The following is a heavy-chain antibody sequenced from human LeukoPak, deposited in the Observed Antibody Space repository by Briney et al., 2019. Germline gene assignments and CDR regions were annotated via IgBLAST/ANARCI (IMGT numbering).Heavy chain of an antibody. Sequence: GGSLRLSCAASGFTFNDYYMSWIRQAPGKGLEWLSYINIGGTNTHYADSMKGRFTISRDNAKKSLYLEMNNLRAEDTAVYYCATDGAGFDTWGQGVLVTVSS. J-gene: IGHJ5*02. CDR2: INIGGTNT. CDR3: ATDGAGFDT. CDR1: GFTFNDYY. V-gene: IGHV3-11*01.